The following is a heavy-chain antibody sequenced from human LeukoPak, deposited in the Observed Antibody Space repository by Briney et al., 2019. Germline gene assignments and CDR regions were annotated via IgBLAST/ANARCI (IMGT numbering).Heavy chain of an antibody. CDR3: ARGLKPHDYGGLGEYFHY. CDR1: GGSISNYN. Sequence: KPSETPSLTCTVSGGSISNYNWSWIRQPAGKGLEGIGRFYNSGSTNFNPSLKSRVTMSLDTSKNQFSLKLSSVTAADTAVYYCARGLKPHDYGGLGEYFHYWGQGTLVTVSS. V-gene: IGHV4-4*07. D-gene: IGHD4-23*01. J-gene: IGHJ4*02. CDR2: FYNSGST.